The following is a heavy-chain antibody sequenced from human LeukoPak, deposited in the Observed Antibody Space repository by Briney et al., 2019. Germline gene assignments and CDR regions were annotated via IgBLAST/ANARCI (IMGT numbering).Heavy chain of an antibody. J-gene: IGHJ4*02. CDR2: VYATGTT. CDR1: SGSITGYY. V-gene: IGHV4-59*01. Sequence: SETLSLTCTVASGSITGYYWSWIRQPPGKGLEWIGYVYATGTTNYNPSLKTRATISIDTSKNQLSLTLTSVTAADTAVYYCARVGSGGAWFDFWGQGTLVSVSS. D-gene: IGHD6-19*01. CDR3: ARVGSGGAWFDF.